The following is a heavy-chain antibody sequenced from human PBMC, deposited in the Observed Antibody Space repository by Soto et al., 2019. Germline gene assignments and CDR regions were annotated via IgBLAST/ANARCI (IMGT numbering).Heavy chain of an antibody. CDR1: GFTFSSYG. CDR2: IKQDGSEE. J-gene: IGHJ5*02. CDR3: VRDARGEDTPYNWFGP. Sequence: VQLVESGGGMVQPGRSLRLSCATSGFTFSSYGMHWVRQAPGKGLEWVANIKQDGSEEKYVDSVKGRFTIFRDNARDSLYLQMNSLRVEDTAVYYCVRDARGEDTPYNWFGPWGQGALVTVSS. D-gene: IGHD1-20*01. V-gene: IGHV3-7*01.